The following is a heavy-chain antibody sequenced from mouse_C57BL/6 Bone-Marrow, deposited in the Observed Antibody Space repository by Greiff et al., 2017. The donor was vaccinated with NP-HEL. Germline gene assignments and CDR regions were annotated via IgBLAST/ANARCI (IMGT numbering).Heavy chain of an antibody. J-gene: IGHJ3*01. CDR2: IDPSDSYT. V-gene: IGHV1-50*01. CDR3: ARGGGAY. CDR1: GYTFTSYW. Sequence: QVQLQQPGAELVKPGASVKLSCKASGYTFTSYWMQWVKQRPGQGLEWIGEIDPSDSYTNYNQKFKGKATLTVDTSSSTAYMQLSSLTSEDSAVYYCARGGGAYGGQGTLVTVSA.